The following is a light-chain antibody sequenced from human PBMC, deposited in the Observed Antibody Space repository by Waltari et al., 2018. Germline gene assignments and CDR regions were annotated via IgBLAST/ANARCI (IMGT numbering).Light chain of an antibody. CDR2: SAS. J-gene: IGKJ2*01. CDR3: QQSYNIPFT. V-gene: IGKV1-39*01. CDR1: QSIRHY. Sequence: DIQMTQSPSSLSASVGDRVTITCRASQSIRHYLNWYHQKPGKAPNLLISSASNLQSGVPSRFSGSGSWTDFTLTISSLQPEDFGDYYCQQSYNIPFTFGQGTKLHFK.